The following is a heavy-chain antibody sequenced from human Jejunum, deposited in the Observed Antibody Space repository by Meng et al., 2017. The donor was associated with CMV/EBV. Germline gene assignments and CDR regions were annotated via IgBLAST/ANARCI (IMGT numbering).Heavy chain of an antibody. V-gene: IGHV3-7*01. J-gene: IGHJ6*02. CDR3: ASSYRLDV. CDR1: GFTFSSYW. Sequence: RRSCAAAGFTFSSYWMTWVRQAPGKGLEWVANIKQDGSEEYYVDSVKGRFTISRDNAKNSLYLQMNTLGAEDTAVYYCASSYRLDVWGQGTTVTVSS. CDR2: IKQDGSEE.